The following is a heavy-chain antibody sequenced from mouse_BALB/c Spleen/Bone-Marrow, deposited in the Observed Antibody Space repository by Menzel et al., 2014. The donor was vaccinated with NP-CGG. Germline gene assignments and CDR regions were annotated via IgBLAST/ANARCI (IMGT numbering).Heavy chain of an antibody. J-gene: IGHJ2*01. CDR1: GYTFTAYA. CDR2: ISTYSGNT. Sequence: QVQLKQSGPELVRPGASVKLSCKGSGYTFTAYAMHWVKQSHAKSLEWIGLISTYSGNTHYNQNFKGKTTMTVDKSSSTAYIELARLTSEESAIYYCARNFYGSSYFDYWAQCTTLTVSS. V-gene: IGHV1-67*01. CDR3: ARNFYGSSYFDY. D-gene: IGHD1-1*01.